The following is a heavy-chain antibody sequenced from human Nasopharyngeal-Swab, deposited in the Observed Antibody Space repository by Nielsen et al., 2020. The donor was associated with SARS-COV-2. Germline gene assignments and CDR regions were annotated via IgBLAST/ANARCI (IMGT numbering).Heavy chain of an antibody. CDR2: ISTRSSAI. D-gene: IGHD1-26*01. CDR1: GFTLSHYA. V-gene: IGHV3-48*02. Sequence: GESLKISCGASGFTLSHYAMNWVRQAPGKGLEWLSYISTRSSAIYYADSVKGRFTISRDDAKDSLYLQMDSLAYGDTAVYYCAREPQVGAHGFDYWGQGTPVTVSS. CDR3: AREPQVGAHGFDY. J-gene: IGHJ4*02.